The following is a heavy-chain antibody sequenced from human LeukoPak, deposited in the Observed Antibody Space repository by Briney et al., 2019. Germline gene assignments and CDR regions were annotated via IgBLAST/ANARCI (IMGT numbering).Heavy chain of an antibody. Sequence: GASVKVSCQASGFTFTSSAMQWVRQARGQRLEWIGWIVVGSGNTNYAQKFQERVTITRDISTSTAYMELSSLRSEDTAVYYCARQEPFPAYGSSGYYYVQGRGTVTDRMIFYWGEGTLVTVSS. CDR2: IVVGSGNT. J-gene: IGHJ4*02. CDR1: GFTFTSSA. CDR3: ARQEPFPAYGSSGYYYVQGRGTVTDRMIFY. V-gene: IGHV1-58*02. D-gene: IGHD3-22*01.